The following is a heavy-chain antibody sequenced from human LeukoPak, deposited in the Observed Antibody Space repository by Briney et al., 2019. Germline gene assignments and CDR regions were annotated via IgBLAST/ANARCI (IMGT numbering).Heavy chain of an antibody. V-gene: IGHV1-46*01. CDR2: INPSGGST. CDR3: ARTQGTGWNY. J-gene: IGHJ4*02. Sequence: ASVKVSCKTSGYTFSDYYIHWIRQAPGQGLEWMGIINPSGGSTSYAQKFQGRVTMTRDTSTSTVYMELSSLRSEDTAVYYCARTQGTGWNYWGQGTLVTVSS. D-gene: IGHD6-19*01. CDR1: GYTFSDYY.